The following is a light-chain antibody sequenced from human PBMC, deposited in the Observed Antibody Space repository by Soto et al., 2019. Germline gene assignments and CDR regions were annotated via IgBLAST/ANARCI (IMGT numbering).Light chain of an antibody. Sequence: QSALTQPASVSGSPGQSITISCTGTSSDIGRYDYVSWYQQFPGKAPKLMIYRVINRPSGVSDRFSGSKSGNSASLSISGLQPEDEASYYCSSYTSATTWVFGGGTKLTVL. V-gene: IGLV2-14*03. CDR3: SSYTSATTWV. CDR2: RVI. CDR1: SSDIGRYDY. J-gene: IGLJ3*02.